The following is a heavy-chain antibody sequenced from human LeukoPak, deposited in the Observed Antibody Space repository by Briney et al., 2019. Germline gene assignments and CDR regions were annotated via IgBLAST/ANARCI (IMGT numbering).Heavy chain of an antibody. V-gene: IGHV1-8*03. CDR3: ARGGRGGRTPGYAFDI. D-gene: IGHD3-10*01. CDR1: GYTFTSYD. CDR2: MNPNSGNT. J-gene: IGHJ3*02. Sequence: ASVTVSCKASGYTFTSYDINWVRQATGQGLEWMGWMNPNSGNTGYAQKFQGRVTITRNTSISTAYMELSSLRSEDTAVYYCARGGRGGRTPGYAFDIWGQGTMVTVSS.